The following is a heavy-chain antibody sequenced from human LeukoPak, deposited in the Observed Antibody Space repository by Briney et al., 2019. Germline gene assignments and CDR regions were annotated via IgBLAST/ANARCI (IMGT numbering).Heavy chain of an antibody. D-gene: IGHD3-10*01. Sequence: HPGGSLRLSCAASGFTFSSYAMSWVRQAPGKGLEWVSAISGSGGSTYYAGSVKGRFTISRDNSKNTLYLQMNSLRAEDTAVYYCASRRGVTMYYYYGMDVWGQGTTVTVSS. J-gene: IGHJ6*02. CDR3: ASRRGVTMYYYYGMDV. CDR1: GFTFSSYA. CDR2: ISGSGGST. V-gene: IGHV3-23*01.